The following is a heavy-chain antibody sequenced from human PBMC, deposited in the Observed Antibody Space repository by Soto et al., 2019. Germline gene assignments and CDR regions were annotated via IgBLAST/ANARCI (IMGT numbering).Heavy chain of an antibody. CDR2: INPSGGST. CDR3: ARVELSAYYYYYGMDV. D-gene: IGHD3-10*01. J-gene: IGHJ6*02. V-gene: IGHV1-46*01. Sequence: QVQLVQSGAEVKKPGASVKVSCKASGYTFTSYYMHWVRQAPGQGLEWMGIINPSGGSTSYAQKFQGRVTMTRDTSTSTVYMELSSLRSEDTAVYYCARVELSAYYYYYGMDVWGQGTTVTVSS. CDR1: GYTFTSYY.